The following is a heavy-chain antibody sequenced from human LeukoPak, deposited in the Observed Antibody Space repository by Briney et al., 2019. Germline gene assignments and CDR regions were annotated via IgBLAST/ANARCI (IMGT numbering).Heavy chain of an antibody. J-gene: IGHJ4*02. CDR1: GFTFSSYA. V-gene: IGHV3-23*01. D-gene: IGHD6-13*01. Sequence: PGGSLRLSCAASGFTFSSYAMSWVRQAPGKGLEWVSAISGSGGSTYYADSVKGRFTISRDNSKNTLYLQMNSLRAEDTAVYYCARSWRYSSSWLMGFDYWGQGTLVTVSS. CDR3: ARSWRYSSSWLMGFDY. CDR2: ISGSGGST.